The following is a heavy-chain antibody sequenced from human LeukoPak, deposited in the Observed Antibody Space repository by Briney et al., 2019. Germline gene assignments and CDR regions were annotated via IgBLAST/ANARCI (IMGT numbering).Heavy chain of an antibody. V-gene: IGHV3-30*02. CDR1: GFTFSSYV. Sequence: GGSLRLSCAASGFTFSSYVMHWVRQAPGKGLEWVAFIRYDGSNKYYADSVKGRFTISRDNSKNTLYLQMNSLRAEDTAVYYCAKAGIQKWLVPFDYWGQGTLVTVSS. J-gene: IGHJ4*02. CDR2: IRYDGSNK. D-gene: IGHD6-19*01. CDR3: AKAGIQKWLVPFDY.